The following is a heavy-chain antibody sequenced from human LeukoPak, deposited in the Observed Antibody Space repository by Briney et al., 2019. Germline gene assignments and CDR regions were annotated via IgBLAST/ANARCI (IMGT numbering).Heavy chain of an antibody. CDR2: IYYSGST. V-gene: IGHV4-59*13. CDR1: GGSISSYY. CDR3: ASGDYYDSSGYYAH. Sequence: SETLSLTCTVSGGSISSYYWSWIRQPPGKGLEWIGYIYYSGSTNYNPSLKSRVTISVDTSKNQFSLRLSSVTAADTAVYYCASGDYYDSSGYYAHWGQGTLVTVSS. J-gene: IGHJ4*02. D-gene: IGHD3-22*01.